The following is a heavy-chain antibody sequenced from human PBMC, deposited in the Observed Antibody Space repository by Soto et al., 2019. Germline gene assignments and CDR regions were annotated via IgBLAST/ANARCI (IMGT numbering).Heavy chain of an antibody. CDR3: ARAGGSYYDDAFDI. V-gene: IGHV3-30-3*01. J-gene: IGHJ3*02. CDR1: GFTFSSYA. Sequence: PGGSLRLPCAASGFTFSSYAMHWVRQAPGKGLEWVAVISYDGSNKYYADSVKGRFTISRDNSKNTLYLQMNSLRAEDTAVYYCARAGGSYYDDAFDIWGQGTMVTVSS. CDR2: ISYDGSNK. D-gene: IGHD1-26*01.